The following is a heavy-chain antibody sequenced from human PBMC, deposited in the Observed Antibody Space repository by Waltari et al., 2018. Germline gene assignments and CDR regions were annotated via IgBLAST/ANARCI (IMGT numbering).Heavy chain of an antibody. J-gene: IGHJ6*03. Sequence: EVQLVQSGAEVKKPGESLRISCEASGYDCSTYWIIWVRHMPGKGLVWMGRIGPSGSYTNYGPSFRGHVTISVDTSINTAYIQWSGLRASDSAIYYCARTSTRDFYYMDVWGKGTTVTVSS. V-gene: IGHV5-10-1*01. CDR2: IGPSGSYT. CDR3: ARTSTRDFYYMDV. CDR1: GYDCSTYW.